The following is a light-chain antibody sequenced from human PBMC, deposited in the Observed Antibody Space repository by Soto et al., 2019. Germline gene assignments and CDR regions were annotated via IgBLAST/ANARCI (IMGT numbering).Light chain of an antibody. J-gene: IGKJ3*01. Sequence: EIVLTQSPGTLSLSPGERATLSCVANQSVTNNFLAWYQQKPGQAPRLLIYRAFSRATVIPDRFRGSWSVTDFTPTISKVETEAFAEYFCQQYDGFPFTFGPGTRVDIK. CDR3: QQYDGFPFT. V-gene: IGKV3-20*01. CDR2: RAF. CDR1: QSVTNNF.